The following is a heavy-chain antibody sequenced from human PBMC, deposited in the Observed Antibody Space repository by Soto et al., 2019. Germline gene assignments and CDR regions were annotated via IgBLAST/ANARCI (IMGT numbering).Heavy chain of an antibody. D-gene: IGHD3-16*01. Sequence: EVQLVESGGGLVKPGGSLRLSCAASGFTFSSAWMTWVRQAPGKGLEWVGHIKTKNEGEKGNYAAPVRGRFSISRDDSETTVNLQMNGLNTGDTAVYYCAADTPFSGGGEVDYWCQGPLVTVSS. V-gene: IGHV3-15*01. J-gene: IGHJ4*02. CDR3: AADTPFSGGGEVDY. CDR1: GFTFSSAW. CDR2: IKTKNEGEKG.